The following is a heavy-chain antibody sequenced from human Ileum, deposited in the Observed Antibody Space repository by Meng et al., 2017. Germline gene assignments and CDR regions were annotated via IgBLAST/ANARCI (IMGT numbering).Heavy chain of an antibody. CDR2: IYTSGST. J-gene: IGHJ5*02. V-gene: IGHV4-4*07. D-gene: IGHD4-17*01. Sequence: LESGPGTGIPSKPLSLPGTASAGSISSSYWSWIRQPAGKGLEWIGRIYTSGSTNYNPSLKSRVTMSVDTSKNQFALKLSSVTAADTAVYYCARDVVPTVTYYYNWFDPWGQGTLVTVSS. CDR1: AGSISSSY. CDR3: ARDVVPTVTYYYNWFDP.